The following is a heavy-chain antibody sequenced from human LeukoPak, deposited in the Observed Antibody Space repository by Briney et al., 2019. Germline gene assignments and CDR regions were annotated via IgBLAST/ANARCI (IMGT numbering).Heavy chain of an antibody. CDR2: ISTSSSYI. V-gene: IGHV3-21*04. CDR1: GFTFSSYS. Sequence: VGSLRLSCAASGFTFSSYSMSWVRQAPGKGLEWVSSISTSSSYIYYADSVKGRFTISRDNAKNSLYLQMNSLRAEDTALYYCARTEWELGPYAFDIWGQGTMVTVSS. J-gene: IGHJ3*02. D-gene: IGHD7-27*01. CDR3: ARTEWELGPYAFDI.